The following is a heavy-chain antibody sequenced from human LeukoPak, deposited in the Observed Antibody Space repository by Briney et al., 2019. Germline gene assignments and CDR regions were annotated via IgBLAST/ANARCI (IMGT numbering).Heavy chain of an antibody. D-gene: IGHD6-19*01. CDR3: AKDIRWLVLDY. J-gene: IGHJ4*02. CDR2: ISVSGTYT. V-gene: IGHV3-23*01. CDR1: GFTFSSYA. Sequence: PGGSLRLSCAASGFTFSSYAMSWVRQAPGKGLEWVSSISVSGTYTYYADSVKGRFTISRDSSKNTLYLQMNSLRAEDSAVYCCAKDIRWLVLDYWGQGTLVTVSS.